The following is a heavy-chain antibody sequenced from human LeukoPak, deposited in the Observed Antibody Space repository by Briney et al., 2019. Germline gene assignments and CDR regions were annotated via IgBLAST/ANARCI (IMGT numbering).Heavy chain of an antibody. V-gene: IGHV3-9*01. Sequence: GRSLRLSCAASGFTFDDYVMYRVRQAPGKGLEWVSGISWNSGTIAYADSVKGRFTSSRDNAKRSAYLQMNSLRVDDTALYCCIARYCSRTACFNGPYFKYWGQGTLVTVS. D-gene: IGHD2-2*01. CDR3: IARYCSRTACFNGPYFKY. CDR2: ISWNSGTI. CDR1: GFTFDDYV. J-gene: IGHJ4*02.